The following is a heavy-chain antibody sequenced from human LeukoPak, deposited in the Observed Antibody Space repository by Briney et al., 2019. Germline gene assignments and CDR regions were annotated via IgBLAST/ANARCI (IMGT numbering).Heavy chain of an antibody. CDR2: IYYSGST. J-gene: IGHJ3*02. CDR3: ARPSYSDAFDI. V-gene: IGHV4-39*01. Sequence: SETLSLTCTVSGGSISSSSYYWGWIRQPPGKGLEWIGSIYYSGSTYYNPSLKSRVTISVDTSKNQFSLKLSSVTAADTAVYYCARPSYSDAFDIRGQGTMVTVSS. D-gene: IGHD5-18*01. CDR1: GGSISSSSYY.